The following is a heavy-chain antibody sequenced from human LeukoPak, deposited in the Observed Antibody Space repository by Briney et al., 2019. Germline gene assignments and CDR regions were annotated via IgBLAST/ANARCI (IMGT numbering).Heavy chain of an antibody. CDR3: ATSGYGDYRTY. CDR2: IYSGGST. Sequence: SGGSLRLSCAASGFTVSSNYTSWVRQAPGKGLEWVSVIYSGGSTYYADSVKGRFTISRDNSKNTLYLQMNSLRAEDTAVYYCATSGYGDYRTYWGQGTLVTVSS. CDR1: GFTVSSNY. D-gene: IGHD4-17*01. J-gene: IGHJ4*02. V-gene: IGHV3-53*01.